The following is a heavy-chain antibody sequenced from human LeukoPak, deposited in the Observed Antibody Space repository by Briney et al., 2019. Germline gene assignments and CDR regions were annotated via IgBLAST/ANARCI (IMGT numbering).Heavy chain of an antibody. D-gene: IGHD7-27*01. CDR1: GFTFSSYA. V-gene: IGHV3-30*04. Sequence: GGSLRLSCAASGFTFSSYAMHWVRQAPGKGLEWVAVIANDGRDKKYADSVQGRFTISRDNSKNTLYLQMNSLRAEDTAVYYCAKDRKLGPADYYFDFWGQGTLVTVAS. CDR2: IANDGRDK. J-gene: IGHJ4*02. CDR3: AKDRKLGPADYYFDF.